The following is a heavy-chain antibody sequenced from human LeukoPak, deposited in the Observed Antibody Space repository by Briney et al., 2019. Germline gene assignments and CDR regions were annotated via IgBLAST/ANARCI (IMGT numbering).Heavy chain of an antibody. Sequence: GGSLRLSCAASGFTFSSYAMSWVRQAPGKGLEWVSAISGSGGSTYYADSVKGRFTISRDNSKNTLYLQMNSLRAEDTAVYFCAKVVFVLTNLYYFDCWGQGTLVTVSS. CDR1: GFTFSSYA. D-gene: IGHD3-10*01. CDR2: ISGSGGST. J-gene: IGHJ4*02. V-gene: IGHV3-23*01. CDR3: AKVVFVLTNLYYFDC.